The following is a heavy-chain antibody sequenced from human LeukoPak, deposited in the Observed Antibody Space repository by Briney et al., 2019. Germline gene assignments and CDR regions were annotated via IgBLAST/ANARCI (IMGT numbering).Heavy chain of an antibody. Sequence: SVKVSCKASGGTFSSYAISWVRQAPGQGLEWMGGIIPIFGTANYAQKFQGRVTITTDESTSTAYMELSSLRSEDTVVYYCARGYYYDSGGYYHFDYWGPGTLVTVSS. J-gene: IGHJ4*02. V-gene: IGHV1-69*05. CDR3: ARGYYYDSGGYYHFDY. CDR1: GGTFSSYA. CDR2: IIPIFGTA. D-gene: IGHD3-22*01.